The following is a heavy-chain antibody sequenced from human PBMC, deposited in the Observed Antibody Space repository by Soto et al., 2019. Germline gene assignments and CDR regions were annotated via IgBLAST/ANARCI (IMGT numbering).Heavy chain of an antibody. Sequence: QVQLQQWGAGLLKPSETLSLTCAVYGGSFSGYYWSWIRQPXGXXXXWIGEINHSGSTNYNPALKSRVTXXXXXXXXXXXXXXXXXXXXXXXXXXXXXXXXXXXXXXXFDYWGQGTLVTVSS. CDR3: XXXXXXXXXXXXFDY. V-gene: IGHV4-34*01. J-gene: IGHJ4*02. CDR1: GGSFSGYY. CDR2: INHSGST.